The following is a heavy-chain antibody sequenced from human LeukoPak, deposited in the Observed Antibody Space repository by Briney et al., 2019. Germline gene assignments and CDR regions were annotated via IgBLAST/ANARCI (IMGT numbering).Heavy chain of an antibody. D-gene: IGHD3-16*01. Sequence: GRSLRLSCAASGFSFSTYVMHWVRQAPGKGLEWVAFIRYDGSNKYYADSVKGRFTISRDNSKNTLYLQMNSLRAEDTAVYYCAKVGQYDYVWGRRPPALIDYWGQGTLVTVSS. CDR2: IRYDGSNK. V-gene: IGHV3-30*02. CDR3: AKVGQYDYVWGRRPPALIDY. J-gene: IGHJ4*02. CDR1: GFSFSTYV.